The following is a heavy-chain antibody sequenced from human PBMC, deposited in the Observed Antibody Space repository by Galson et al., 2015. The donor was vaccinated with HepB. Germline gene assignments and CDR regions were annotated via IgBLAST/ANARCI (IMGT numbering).Heavy chain of an antibody. J-gene: IGHJ4*02. CDR3: ARTALYDSSGYGVSEDYFDY. CDR2: ISSSSSYI. D-gene: IGHD3-22*01. CDR1: GFTFSSYS. Sequence: SLRLSCAASGFTFSSYSMNWVRQAPGKGLEWVSSISSSSSYIYYADSVKGRFTISRDNAKNSLYLQMNSLRAEDTAVYYCARTALYDSSGYGVSEDYFDYWGQGTLVTVSS. V-gene: IGHV3-21*01.